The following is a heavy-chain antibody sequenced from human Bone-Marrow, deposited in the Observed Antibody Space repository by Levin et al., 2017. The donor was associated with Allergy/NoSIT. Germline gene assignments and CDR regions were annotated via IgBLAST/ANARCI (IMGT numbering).Heavy chain of an antibody. CDR1: GFSFEDYG. J-gene: IGHJ2*01. D-gene: IGHD2-21*01. V-gene: IGHV3-9*01. CDR3: ARGRQIVTGGASSYFDH. Sequence: GGSLRLSCATSGFSFEDYGMHWVRQAPGKGLEWVSGISWNSDDGDYADSVKGRFTISRDNAKNSLFLQMNSLTSGDTALYFCARGRQIVTGGASSYFDHWGRGTLVTVSS. CDR2: ISWNSDDG.